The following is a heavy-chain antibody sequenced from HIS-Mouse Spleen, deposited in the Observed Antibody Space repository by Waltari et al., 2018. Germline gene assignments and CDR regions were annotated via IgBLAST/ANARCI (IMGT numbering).Heavy chain of an antibody. CDR3: AREIPYSSSWYDWYFDL. Sequence: QLQLQESGPGLVKPSETLSPTRTVSGGPISSTRYSWGWIRQPPGKGLEWIGSIYYSGSTYYNPSLKSRVTISVDTSKNQFSLKLSSVTAADTAVYYCAREIPYSSSWYDWYFDLWGRGTLVTVSS. J-gene: IGHJ2*01. D-gene: IGHD6-13*01. CDR2: IYYSGST. CDR1: GGPISSTRYS. V-gene: IGHV4-39*07.